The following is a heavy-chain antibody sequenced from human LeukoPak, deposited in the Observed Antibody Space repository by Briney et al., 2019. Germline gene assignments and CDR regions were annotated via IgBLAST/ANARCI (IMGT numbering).Heavy chain of an antibody. V-gene: IGHV1-69*06. CDR3: ASGGYGSGSYYKAFYYYGMDV. CDR2: IIPIFGTA. D-gene: IGHD3-10*01. J-gene: IGHJ6*04. Sequence: GSSVKVSCKASGGTFSSYAINWVRQAPGQGLEWMGGIIPIFGTANYAQKFQGRVTITADKSTSTAYMELSSLRSEDTAVYYCASGGYGSGSYYKAFYYYGMDVWGKGTTVTVSS. CDR1: GGTFSSYA.